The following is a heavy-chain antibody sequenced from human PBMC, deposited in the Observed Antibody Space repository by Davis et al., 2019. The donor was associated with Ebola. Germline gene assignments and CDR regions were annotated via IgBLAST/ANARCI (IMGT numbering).Heavy chain of an antibody. D-gene: IGHD6-19*01. CDR1: GFTFSSYG. Sequence: PGGSLRLSCAASGFTFSSYGMHWVRQAPGKGLEWVAVISYDGSNKYYADSVKGRFTISRDNSKNTLYLQMNSLRAEDTAVYYCAKDYIGLRAVAGFDAFDIWGQGTMVTVSS. CDR2: ISYDGSNK. CDR3: AKDYIGLRAVAGFDAFDI. J-gene: IGHJ3*02. V-gene: IGHV3-30*18.